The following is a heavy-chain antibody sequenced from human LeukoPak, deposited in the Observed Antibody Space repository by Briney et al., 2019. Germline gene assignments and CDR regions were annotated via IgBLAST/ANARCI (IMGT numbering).Heavy chain of an antibody. CDR3: ATSHLGIAAAGPANDAFDI. CDR2: FDPEDGET. J-gene: IGHJ3*02. Sequence: ASVKVSCKASGYTLTELSMHWVRQAPGKGLEWMGGFDPEDGETIYAQKFQGRVTMTEDTSTDTAYMELGSLRSEDTAVYYCATSHLGIAAAGPANDAFDIWGQGTMVTVSS. D-gene: IGHD6-13*01. V-gene: IGHV1-24*01. CDR1: GYTLTELS.